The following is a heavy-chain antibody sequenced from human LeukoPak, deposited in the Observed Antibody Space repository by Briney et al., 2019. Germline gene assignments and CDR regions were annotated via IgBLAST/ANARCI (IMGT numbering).Heavy chain of an antibody. D-gene: IGHD3-10*01. Sequence: PGGSLRLSCAASGFTFSSYAMHWVRQAPGKGLEWVAVISYDGSNKYYADSVKGRFTISRDNSKNTLYLQMNSLRAEDTAVYYCAKDAKYSMVRGVNGMDVWGQGTTVTVSS. CDR2: ISYDGSNK. V-gene: IGHV3-30-3*01. CDR3: AKDAKYSMVRGVNGMDV. J-gene: IGHJ6*02. CDR1: GFTFSSYA.